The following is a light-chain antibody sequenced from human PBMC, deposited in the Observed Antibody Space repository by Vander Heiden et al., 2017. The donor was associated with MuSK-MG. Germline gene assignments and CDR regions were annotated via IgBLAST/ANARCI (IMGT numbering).Light chain of an antibody. V-gene: IGLV2-14*01. CDR1: SSDIGSYDF. CDR2: DVS. J-gene: IGLJ2*01. CDR3: SSYTSSTTRV. Sequence: QSALTQPAPASGSPGQSITISCTGTSSDIGSYDFVSWYQQRPGKTPKLMICDVSNRPSGVSDRFSGSKSGNEASLTISGLQDEDEADYVCSSYTSSTTRVFGGGTKLTVL.